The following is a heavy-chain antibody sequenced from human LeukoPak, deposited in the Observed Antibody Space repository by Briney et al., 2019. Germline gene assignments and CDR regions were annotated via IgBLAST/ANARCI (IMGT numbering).Heavy chain of an antibody. CDR2: MYYSGST. CDR1: GGSISSGGYY. D-gene: IGHD6-13*01. CDR3: ARRIAAAGTRWFDP. J-gene: IGHJ5*02. Sequence: SETLPLTCTVSGGSISSGGYYWSWIRQHPGGGLQWIGYMYYSGSTYYNPSLKSRVTISVDTSKNQFSLKLSSVTAADTAVYYCARRIAAAGTRWFDPWGQGTPVTVSS. V-gene: IGHV4-31*03.